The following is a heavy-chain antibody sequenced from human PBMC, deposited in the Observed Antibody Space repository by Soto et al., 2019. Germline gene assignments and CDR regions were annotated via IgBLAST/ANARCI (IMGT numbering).Heavy chain of an antibody. CDR2: ISGSGGST. Sequence: PGGSLRLSCVASGFTFSSYAMTWVRQAPGKGLEWVSAISGSGGSTYYADSVKGRFTISRDISNNTLYLQMNSLRADDTAVYYCAIPRWIAFGFDIWGQGTMVTVSS. J-gene: IGHJ3*02. V-gene: IGHV3-23*01. CDR1: GFTFSSYA. CDR3: AIPRWIAFGFDI. D-gene: IGHD2-2*03.